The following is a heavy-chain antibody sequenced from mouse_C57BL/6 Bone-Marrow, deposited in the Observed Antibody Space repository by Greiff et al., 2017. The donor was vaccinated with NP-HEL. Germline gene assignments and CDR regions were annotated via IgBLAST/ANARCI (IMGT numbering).Heavy chain of an antibody. Sequence: QVQLQQSGAELARPGASVKLSCKASGYTFTSYGISWVKQRTGQGLEWIGEIYPRSGNTYYNEKFKGKATLTADKSSSTAYMELRSLTSEDSAVYFCARFFIYYYGSSRYVDDWGQGTTLTVSS. V-gene: IGHV1-81*01. J-gene: IGHJ2*01. D-gene: IGHD1-1*01. CDR1: GYTFTSYG. CDR3: ARFFIYYYGSSRYVDD. CDR2: IYPRSGNT.